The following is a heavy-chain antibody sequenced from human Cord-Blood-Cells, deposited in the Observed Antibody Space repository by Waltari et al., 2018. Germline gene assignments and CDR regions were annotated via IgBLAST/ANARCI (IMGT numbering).Heavy chain of an antibody. CDR1: GFTFSSYG. D-gene: IGHD2-15*01. Sequence: QVQLVESGGGVVQPGGSLRLSCAASGFTFSSYGMHWVRPAPGKGLEWVAFIRYDGSNKYYADSVRGRFTISRDNSKNTLYLQMNSLRAEDTAVYYCAKEGCSGGSCYSDYWGQGTLVTVSS. CDR3: AKEGCSGGSCYSDY. V-gene: IGHV3-30*02. J-gene: IGHJ4*02. CDR2: IRYDGSNK.